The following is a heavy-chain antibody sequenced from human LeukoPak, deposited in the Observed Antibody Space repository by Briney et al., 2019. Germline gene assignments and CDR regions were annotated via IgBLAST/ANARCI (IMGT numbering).Heavy chain of an antibody. Sequence: VASVTASCTASGYTFTSYAMNWVRQAPGQGLEWMGWINTNTGNPTYAQGFTGRFVFSLDTSVSTAYLQISSLKAEDTAVYYCARDHPRAAAGIYYYYGMDVWGQGTTVTVSS. V-gene: IGHV7-4-1*02. CDR3: ARDHPRAAAGIYYYYGMDV. J-gene: IGHJ6*02. D-gene: IGHD6-13*01. CDR1: GYTFTSYA. CDR2: INTNTGNP.